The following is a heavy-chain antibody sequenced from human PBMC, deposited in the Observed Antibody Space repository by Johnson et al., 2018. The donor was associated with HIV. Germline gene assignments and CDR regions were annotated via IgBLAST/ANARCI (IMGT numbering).Heavy chain of an antibody. J-gene: IGHJ3*02. CDR3: AKDTGAFDI. Sequence: VQLVESGGGLIQPGGSLRLSCAASGFTVSSNYMSWVRQAPGKGLEWVANIKQDGSEKYYADSVKGRFTISRDNAKNSLYLQMNSLRAEDTAFYYCAKDTGAFDIWGQGTMVTVSS. CDR1: GFTVSSNY. CDR2: IKQDGSEK. D-gene: IGHD4-17*01. V-gene: IGHV3-7*03.